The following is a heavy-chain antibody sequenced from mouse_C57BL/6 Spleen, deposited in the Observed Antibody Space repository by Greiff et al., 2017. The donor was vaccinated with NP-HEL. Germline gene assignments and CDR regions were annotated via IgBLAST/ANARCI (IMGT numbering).Heavy chain of an antibody. CDR3: ARHVTTVGYYFDY. CDR2: ISSGGSYT. Sequence: DVKLVESGGDLVKPGGSLKLSCAASGFTFSSYGMSWVRQTPDKRLEWVATISSGGSYTYYPDSVKGRFTISRDNAKNTLYLQMSSLKSEDTAMYYCARHVTTVGYYFDYWGQGTTLTVSS. J-gene: IGHJ2*01. D-gene: IGHD1-1*01. CDR1: GFTFSSYG. V-gene: IGHV5-6*02.